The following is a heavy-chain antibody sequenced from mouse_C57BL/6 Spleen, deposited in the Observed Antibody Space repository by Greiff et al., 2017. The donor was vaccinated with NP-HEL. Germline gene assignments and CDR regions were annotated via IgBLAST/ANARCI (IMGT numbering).Heavy chain of an antibody. Sequence: VQLQQSGPELVKPGASVKISCKASGYSFTGYYMNWVKQSPEKSLEWIGEINPSTGGTTYNQKFKAKATLTVDKSSSTAYMQLKSLTSEDSAVYYCARSNEYDYYAMDYWGQGTSVTVSS. V-gene: IGHV1-42*01. CDR3: ARSNEYDYYAMDY. D-gene: IGHD2-4*01. CDR1: GYSFTGYY. CDR2: INPSTGGT. J-gene: IGHJ4*01.